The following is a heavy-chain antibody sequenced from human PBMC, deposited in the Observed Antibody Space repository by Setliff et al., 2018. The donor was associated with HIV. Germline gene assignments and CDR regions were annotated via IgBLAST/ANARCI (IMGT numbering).Heavy chain of an antibody. CDR1: GGSITSSTYY. J-gene: IGHJ5*02. V-gene: IGHV4-39*07. D-gene: IGHD2-15*01. CDR2: INHSGSP. CDR3: ARGAYCGGASCSLTRFDP. Sequence: SETLSLTCTVSGGSITSSTYYWDWIRQPPGKGLEWIGEINHSGSPTYDPSLKGRVTILVDTSKNQFSLKLGSVTAADAAVYYCARGAYCGGASCSLTRFDPWGQGTLVTVSS.